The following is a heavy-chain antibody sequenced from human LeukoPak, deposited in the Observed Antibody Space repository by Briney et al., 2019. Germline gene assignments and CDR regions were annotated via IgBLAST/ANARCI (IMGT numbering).Heavy chain of an antibody. V-gene: IGHV4-59*08. CDR2: IYYSGST. CDR1: GGSISSYY. J-gene: IGHJ4*02. D-gene: IGHD6-13*01. Sequence: SETLSLTCTVSGGSISSYYWSWIRQPPGKGLEWIGYIYYSGSTKYNPSLKSRVTISVDTSKNQFSLKLSSVTAADTAVYYCARGGYSSSWYSGYWGQGTLVTVSS. CDR3: ARGGYSSSWYSGY.